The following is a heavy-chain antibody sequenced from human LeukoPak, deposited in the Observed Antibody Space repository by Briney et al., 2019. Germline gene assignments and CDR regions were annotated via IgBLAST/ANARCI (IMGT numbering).Heavy chain of an antibody. V-gene: IGHV4-4*07. CDR1: GGSISSYY. D-gene: IGHD6-13*01. J-gene: IGHJ4*02. CDR3: ARDQYSSSWSHFDY. Sequence: KTSETLSLTCTVSGGSISSYYWSWIRQPAGKGLEWIGRIYTSGSTNYNPSLKSRVTIPVDKSKNQFSLKLSSVTAADTAVYYCARDQYSSSWSHFDYWGQGTLVTVSS. CDR2: IYTSGST.